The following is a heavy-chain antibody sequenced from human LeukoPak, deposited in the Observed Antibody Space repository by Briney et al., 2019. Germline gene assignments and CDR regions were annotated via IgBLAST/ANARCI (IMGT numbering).Heavy chain of an antibody. Sequence: GGSLRLSCAASGFTFSSNYMSWVRQAPGKGLEWDSVIYSGGSTYYADSVKGRFTISRDNSKNTLCLQMNSLRAEDTAVYYCARVKAQYFDYWGQGTLVPVSS. CDR3: ARVKAQYFDY. J-gene: IGHJ4*02. CDR1: GFTFSSNY. CDR2: IYSGGST. V-gene: IGHV3-53*01.